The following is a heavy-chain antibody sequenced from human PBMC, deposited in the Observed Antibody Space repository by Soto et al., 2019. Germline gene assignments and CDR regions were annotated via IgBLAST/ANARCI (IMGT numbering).Heavy chain of an antibody. CDR2: IIPIFGTA. D-gene: IGHD6-19*01. CDR3: ARERAGIAVADV. V-gene: IGHV1-69*13. J-gene: IGHJ4*02. Sequence: ASVKVSCKASGGSFSSYAISWVRQAPGQGLEWMGGIIPIFGTANYAQKFQGRVTITADESTSTAYMELSSLRSEDTAVYYCARERAGIAVADVWGQGTLVTVS. CDR1: GGSFSSYA.